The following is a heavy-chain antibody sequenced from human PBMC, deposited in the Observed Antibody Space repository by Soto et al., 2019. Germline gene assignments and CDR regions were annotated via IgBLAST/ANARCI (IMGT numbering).Heavy chain of an antibody. Sequence: GGSLRLYCAASGFIFSNAWINWVRQVPGKGLEWVSSISSRSSYLYYANSVKGRFTISRDNAKNSLYLQMNSLRAEDTAVYYCARVPQRIAAAGTSNRYYFDSWGQGALVTVSS. CDR3: ARVPQRIAAAGTSNRYYFDS. V-gene: IGHV3-21*01. D-gene: IGHD6-25*01. CDR2: ISSRSSYL. J-gene: IGHJ4*02. CDR1: GFIFSNAW.